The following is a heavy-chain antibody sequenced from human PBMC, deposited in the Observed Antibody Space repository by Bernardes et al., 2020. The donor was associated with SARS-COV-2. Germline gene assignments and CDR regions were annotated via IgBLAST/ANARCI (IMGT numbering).Heavy chain of an antibody. V-gene: IGHV3-21*01. Sequence: GWSLRLSCAASGFTFSSYSMNWVRQAPGKGLEWVSSISSSSSYIYYADSVKGRFTISRDNAKNSLYLQMNSLRAEDTAVYYCARSPSASSSWYYFDYWGQGTTVTVSS. CDR2: ISSSSSYI. CDR3: ARSPSASSSWYYFDY. CDR1: GFTFSSYS. J-gene: IGHJ4*03. D-gene: IGHD6-13*01.